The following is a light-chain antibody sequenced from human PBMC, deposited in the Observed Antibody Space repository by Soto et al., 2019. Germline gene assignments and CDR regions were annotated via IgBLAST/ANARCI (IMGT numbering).Light chain of an antibody. J-gene: IGKJ4*01. V-gene: IGKV3-15*01. CDR1: RNVSSN. CDR2: FAF. Sequence: EIVLTQSPATLSVSPGESATLSCRASRNVSSNLAWYQQKPGQSPRLLIYFAFTRATGVPARFSGSGSGTEFTLTISSLQSEDFAVYYCQQFKDWPPLTFGGGTKVEIK. CDR3: QQFKDWPPLT.